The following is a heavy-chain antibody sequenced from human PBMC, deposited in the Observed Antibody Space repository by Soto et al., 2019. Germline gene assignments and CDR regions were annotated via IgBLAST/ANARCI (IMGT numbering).Heavy chain of an antibody. CDR3: AKLWGGGDGYDSPPYYLDY. J-gene: IGHJ4*02. D-gene: IGHD3-16*01. CDR1: GFTFSGFA. CDR2: IKIRSYNYAT. Sequence: EVQLVESGGGLVQPGESVKLSCAASGFTFSGFAIHWVRQASGKGLEWIGRIKIRSYNYATAYTESLKGRFTLSRDDSKTTAYLQMMNLKTEDTALYYCAKLWGGGDGYDSPPYYLDYWGQGTLVTVSS. V-gene: IGHV3-73*02.